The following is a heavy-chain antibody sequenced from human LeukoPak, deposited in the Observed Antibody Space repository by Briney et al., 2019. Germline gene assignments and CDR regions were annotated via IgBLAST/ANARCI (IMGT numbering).Heavy chain of an antibody. D-gene: IGHD6-19*01. CDR1: GGSISSAGYY. Sequence: PSETLSLTCTDSGGSISSAGYYWVWIRQAPGKGLEWIGSINYSGSTYYNPSLKSRVTAFVDASKNRFSLELRSVTAADTAVYYCARSGVSGYSSGYYGGGYYYMDVWAKGTTVTVSS. CDR3: ARSGVSGYSSGYYGGGYYYMDV. J-gene: IGHJ6*03. CDR2: INYSGST. V-gene: IGHV4-39*01.